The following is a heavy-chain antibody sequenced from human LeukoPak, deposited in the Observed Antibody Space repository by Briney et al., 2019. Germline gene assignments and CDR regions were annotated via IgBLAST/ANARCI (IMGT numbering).Heavy chain of an antibody. J-gene: IGHJ4*02. Sequence: GGSLRLSCAASGRTVSSTYMSWVRQAPGKGLEWVSIIYIGDNPHYADSVKGRFTISRHNSKNTLYLQMNSLRAEDTAVYYCARVRPWVFDYWGQGTLVTVSS. V-gene: IGHV3-53*04. CDR3: ARVRPWVFDY. CDR2: IYIGDNP. CDR1: GRTVSSTY.